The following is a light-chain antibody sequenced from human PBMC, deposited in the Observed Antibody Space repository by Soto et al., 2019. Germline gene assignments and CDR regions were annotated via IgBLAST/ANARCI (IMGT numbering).Light chain of an antibody. CDR3: CSYAGSNNLV. CDR2: EVS. V-gene: IGLV2-8*01. J-gene: IGLJ2*01. CDR1: SSDVGGYKY. Sequence: QSVLTQPPSASGSPGQSVTISCTGTSSDVGGYKYVSWYQQHPGKAPKLMIFEVSKRPSWVPDRFSGSKSGNTASLTVSGLQAEDEADYYCCSYAGSNNLVFGGGTKLTVL.